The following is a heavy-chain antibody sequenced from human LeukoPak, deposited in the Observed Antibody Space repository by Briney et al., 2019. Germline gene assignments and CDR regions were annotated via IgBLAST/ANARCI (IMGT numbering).Heavy chain of an antibody. V-gene: IGHV4-38-2*02. Sequence: PSETLSLTCTVSGYSISSGYYWGWIRQPPGKGLEWIGSIYHSGSTYYNPSLKSRVTISVDTSKNQFSLKLSSVTAADTAVYYCARDWRIAVAGTSWFDPWGQGTLVTVSS. CDR3: ARDWRIAVAGTSWFDP. J-gene: IGHJ5*02. CDR2: IYHSGST. D-gene: IGHD6-19*01. CDR1: GYSISSGYY.